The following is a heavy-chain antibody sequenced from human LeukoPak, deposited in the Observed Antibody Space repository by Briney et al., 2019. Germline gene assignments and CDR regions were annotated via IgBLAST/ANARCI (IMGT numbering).Heavy chain of an antibody. D-gene: IGHD4-17*01. CDR1: GYTFTSYD. CDR3: ARAKPYGDYPDY. Sequence: ASVKVSCKASGYTFTSYDINWVRQATGQGLEWMGWMNPNSGNTGYAQKFQGRVTMTRNTSISTAYMELSSLRSEDTAVYYCARAKPYGDYPDYWGQGTLVTVSS. J-gene: IGHJ4*02. CDR2: MNPNSGNT. V-gene: IGHV1-8*01.